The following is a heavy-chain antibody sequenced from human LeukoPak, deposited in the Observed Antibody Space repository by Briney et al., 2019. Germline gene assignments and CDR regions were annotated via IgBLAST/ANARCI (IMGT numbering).Heavy chain of an antibody. CDR1: GFTFSSYA. J-gene: IGHJ4*02. Sequence: ESGGSLRLSCAASGFTFSSYAMSWVRQAPGKGLGWVSTISGSGGSTYYADSVKGRFTVSRDNSKNTLYLQMNSLRAEDTAVYYCAKESPHFDYWGQGTLVTVSS. CDR3: AKESPHFDY. CDR2: ISGSGGST. V-gene: IGHV3-23*01.